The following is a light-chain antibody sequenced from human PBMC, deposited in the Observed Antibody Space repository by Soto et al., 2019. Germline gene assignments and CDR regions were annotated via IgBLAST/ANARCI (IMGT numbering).Light chain of an antibody. J-gene: IGLJ1*01. V-gene: IGLV2-11*01. CDR3: CSYAGTHSFV. CDR2: DVS. CDR1: SNDVGGYDY. Sequence: QSALTQPRSVSGSPGQSVTISCTGTSNDVGGYDYVSRYQHHPTKAPKLMIYDVSERPSGVPDRFSGFKSGNTASLTISGLQAEDEADYYCCSYAGTHSFVFGTGTKVTVL.